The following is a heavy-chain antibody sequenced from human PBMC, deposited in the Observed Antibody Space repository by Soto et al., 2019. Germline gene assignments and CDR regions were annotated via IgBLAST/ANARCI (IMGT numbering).Heavy chain of an antibody. CDR1: GLTFSTHD. D-gene: IGHD6-19*01. V-gene: IGHV3-23*01. CDR3: ARGGGSIGGWFGRKFDS. Sequence: LRLSCASSGLTFSTHDMSWGRPAPGKGLEWVSSTSSGGTTTFYSATVEGRFTISRDKSKHTLYLQMSSLRADDTAVYYCARGGGSIGGWFGRKFDSWGQGTQVTVS. CDR2: TSSGGTTT. J-gene: IGHJ4*02.